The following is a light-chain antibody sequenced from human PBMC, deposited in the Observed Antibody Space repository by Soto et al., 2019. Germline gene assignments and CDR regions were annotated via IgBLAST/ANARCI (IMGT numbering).Light chain of an antibody. V-gene: IGKV3-15*01. J-gene: IGKJ2*01. CDR1: QSVSSN. CDR2: GAS. Sequence: EIVITQSPATLSVSPGERATLSCRASQSVSSNLAWYQQKPGQAPRLLIYGASTRDNGVPARFSGSGSGTEFTLTISSPXSEDSAVYYCQQHNNWPPYTFGQGTKVDTK. CDR3: QQHNNWPPYT.